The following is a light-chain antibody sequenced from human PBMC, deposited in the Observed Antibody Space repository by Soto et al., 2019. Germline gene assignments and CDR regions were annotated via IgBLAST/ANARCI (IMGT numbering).Light chain of an antibody. CDR1: QSVGSN. V-gene: IGKV3-15*01. CDR2: GAS. J-gene: IGKJ1*01. CDR3: QQYNNWPPDMT. Sequence: DIVMTQSPATLSVSPGERATLSCKASQSVGSNLAWYQQKPGQAPRLLIYGASTRATGIPARCSGSGYGTEVTLTISSRQSEDVAIYFCQQYNNWPPDMTFGQGTKVEIK.